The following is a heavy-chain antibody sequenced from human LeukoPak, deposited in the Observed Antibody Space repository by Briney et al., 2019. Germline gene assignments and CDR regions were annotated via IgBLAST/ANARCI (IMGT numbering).Heavy chain of an antibody. Sequence: ASVKVSCKVSGYTFTSYGISWVRQAPGQGLEWMGWISAYNGNTNYAQKLQGRVTMTTDTSTSTAYMELRSLRSDDTAVYYCARDHVFPIVVVPAASYYFDYWGQGTLVTVSS. CDR1: GYTFTSYG. J-gene: IGHJ4*02. D-gene: IGHD2-2*01. CDR3: ARDHVFPIVVVPAASYYFDY. CDR2: ISAYNGNT. V-gene: IGHV1-18*01.